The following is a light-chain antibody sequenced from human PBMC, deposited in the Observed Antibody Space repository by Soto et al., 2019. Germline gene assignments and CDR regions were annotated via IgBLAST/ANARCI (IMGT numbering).Light chain of an antibody. V-gene: IGKV1-39*01. CDR1: QSISSY. J-gene: IGKJ5*01. CDR2: AAS. Sequence: DIQMTQSPSSLSASVGDRATITCRASQSISSYFNWYQQKPGKAPKLLIYAASSLQSGVPPTFSGSGSGTDFTLTISSLQPEDFATYYCQQSYGKPPVPFGPGPRLEIK. CDR3: QQSYGKPPVP.